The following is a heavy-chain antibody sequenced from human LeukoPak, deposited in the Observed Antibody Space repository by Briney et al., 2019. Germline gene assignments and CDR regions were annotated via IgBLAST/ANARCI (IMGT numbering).Heavy chain of an antibody. CDR2: IFDTGST. D-gene: IGHD3-10*01. V-gene: IGHV4-39*01. J-gene: IGHJ5*02. CDR3: ARSHFYGSGADP. CDR1: GGSISTIPLD. Sequence: SETLSLTCTVSGGSISTIPLDWGWIRQPPGKGLEWIGSIFDTGSTYDNPSLKSRVTISVDTSRIQFSLKLTSVTAADTAVYYCARSHFYGSGADPWGQGTLVTVSS.